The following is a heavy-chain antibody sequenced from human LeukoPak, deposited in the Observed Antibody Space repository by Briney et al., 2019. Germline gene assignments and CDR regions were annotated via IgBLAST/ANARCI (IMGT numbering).Heavy chain of an antibody. CDR1: GGSISSGDYY. V-gene: IGHV4-30-4*08. D-gene: IGHD6-19*01. Sequence: SETLSLTCTVSGGSISSGDYYWSWIRQPPGKGLEWIGYIYYSGSSYYNPSLKSRVTISVDTSKNQFSLKLSSVTAADTAVYYCAGKYSSGWYDFDYWGQGTLVTVSS. CDR2: IYYSGSS. CDR3: AGKYSSGWYDFDY. J-gene: IGHJ4*02.